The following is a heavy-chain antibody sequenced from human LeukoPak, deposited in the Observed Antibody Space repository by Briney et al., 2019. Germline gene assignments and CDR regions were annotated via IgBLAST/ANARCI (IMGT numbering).Heavy chain of an antibody. CDR3: ARDGGQLVVPPEESWFDP. CDR1: GYTFTGYY. V-gene: IGHV1-2*02. D-gene: IGHD6-13*01. J-gene: IGHJ5*02. CDR2: INPNSGGT. Sequence: ASVKVSCKASGYTFTGYYMHWVRQAPGQGLEWMGWINPNSGGTNYVQKFQGRVTMTRDTSISIAYMELSRLRSNDTAVYYCARDGGQLVVPPEESWFDPWGQGTLVTVSS.